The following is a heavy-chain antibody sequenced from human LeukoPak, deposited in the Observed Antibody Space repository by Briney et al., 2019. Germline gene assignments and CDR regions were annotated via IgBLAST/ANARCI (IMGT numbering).Heavy chain of an antibody. CDR3: ARDGAMVRGIIMTD. Sequence: PGGSLRLSCAASGFTVSSNYMSCVRQAPGKGLEWVSVIYSGGSTYYADSVKGRFTISRDNSKNTLYLQMNSLRAEDTAVYYCARDGAMVRGIIMTDWGQGTLVTVSS. CDR2: IYSGGST. V-gene: IGHV3-53*01. CDR1: GFTVSSNY. J-gene: IGHJ4*02. D-gene: IGHD3-10*01.